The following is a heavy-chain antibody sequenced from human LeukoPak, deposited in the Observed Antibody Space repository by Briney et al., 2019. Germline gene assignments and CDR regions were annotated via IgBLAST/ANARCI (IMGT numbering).Heavy chain of an antibody. D-gene: IGHD3-10*01. V-gene: IGHV3-23*01. Sequence: PGGSLRLSCAASGFTFSSYAMSWVRQAPGKGLEWVSAISGSGGSTYYADSVKGRFTISRDNAKNSLYLQMNSLRAEDTAVYYCARGTLFRGVIIKPIDFWGQGTLVTVSS. CDR1: GFTFSSYA. J-gene: IGHJ4*02. CDR2: ISGSGGST. CDR3: ARGTLFRGVIIKPIDF.